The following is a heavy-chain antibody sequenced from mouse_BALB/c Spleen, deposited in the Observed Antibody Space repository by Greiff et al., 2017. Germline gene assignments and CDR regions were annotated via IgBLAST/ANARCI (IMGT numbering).Heavy chain of an antibody. CDR2: ISSGGSYT. D-gene: IGHD1-2*01. V-gene: IGHV5-6-4*01. Sequence: EVQRVESGGGLVKPGGSLKLSCAASGFTFSSYTMSWVRQTPEKRLEWVATISSGGSYTYYPDSVKGRFTISRDNAKNTLYLQMSSLKSEDTAMYYCTRDRETGYVAWFAYWGQGTLVTVSA. J-gene: IGHJ3*01. CDR1: GFTFSSYT. CDR3: TRDRETGYVAWFAY.